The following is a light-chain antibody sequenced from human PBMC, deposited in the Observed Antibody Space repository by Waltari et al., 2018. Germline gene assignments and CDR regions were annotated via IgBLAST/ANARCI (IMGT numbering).Light chain of an antibody. J-gene: IGKJ4*01. CDR1: RGVGTF. CDR2: AAT. V-gene: IGKV3-15*01. CDR3: QHHDDWPPT. Sequence: EIVMTQSPATLSVFPGERATLSCRASRGVGTFLFWYQQKPGQAPRLLIYAATIRVTGVPRRFSGSWSGTEFNLTTSSVQSEDFAYYYCQHHDDWPPTFGGGTKVDI.